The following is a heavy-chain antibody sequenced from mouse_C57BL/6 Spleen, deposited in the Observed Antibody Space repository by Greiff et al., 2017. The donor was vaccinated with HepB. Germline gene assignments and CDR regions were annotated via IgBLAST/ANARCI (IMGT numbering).Heavy chain of an antibody. V-gene: IGHV3-6*01. CDR2: ISYDGSN. CDR3: ANYYGSSQGAMDY. CDR1: GYSITSGYY. Sequence: EVKLMESGPGLVKPSQSLSLTCSVTGYSITSGYYWNWIRQFPGNKLEWMGYISYDGSNNYNPSLKNRISITRDTSKNQFFLKLNSVTTEDTATYYCANYYGSSQGAMDYWGQGTSVTVSS. J-gene: IGHJ4*01. D-gene: IGHD1-1*01.